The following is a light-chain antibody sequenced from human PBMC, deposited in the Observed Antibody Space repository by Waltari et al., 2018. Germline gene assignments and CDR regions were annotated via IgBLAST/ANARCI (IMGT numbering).Light chain of an antibody. J-gene: IGKJ5*01. CDR2: GAS. Sequence: EIVMTQSPATLSVSPGGRATLSCRASQSVSSNLAWYQQKPDQAPRLLIYGASTRATGIPARFSGRGSGTEFTLTISSLQSEDFALYYCQQYNNWPPSITFGQGTRLDIK. V-gene: IGKV3-15*01. CDR3: QQYNNWPPSIT. CDR1: QSVSSN.